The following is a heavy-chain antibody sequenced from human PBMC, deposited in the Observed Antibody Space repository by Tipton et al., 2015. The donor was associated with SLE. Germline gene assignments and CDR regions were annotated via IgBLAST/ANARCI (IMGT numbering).Heavy chain of an antibody. J-gene: IGHJ2*01. V-gene: IGHV4-39*02. Sequence: TLSLTCGVSGGSITTRSYYWGWIRQPPGKGLEWIASISYSGATYYNPSLKSRVIISLDTSRNHFSLKLTSVTASDTAVYFCTRAEFSSNWYMYWHFDLWGRGTLVTVSS. CDR2: ISYSGAT. CDR3: TRAEFSSNWYMYWHFDL. CDR1: GGSITTRSYY. D-gene: IGHD6-13*01.